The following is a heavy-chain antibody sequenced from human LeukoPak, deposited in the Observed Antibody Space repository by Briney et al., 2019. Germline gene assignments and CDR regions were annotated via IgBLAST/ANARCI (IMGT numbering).Heavy chain of an antibody. CDR3: ARESDRSGYSEYYFDY. V-gene: IGHV7-4-1*02. D-gene: IGHD3-22*01. Sequence: ASVKVSCKASGYTLTSYAMNWVRQAPGQGLEWMGWINTNTGNPTYAQGFTGRFVFSLDTSVSTAYLQISSLKAEDTAVYYCARESDRSGYSEYYFDYWGQGTLVTVSS. CDR2: INTNTGNP. CDR1: GYTLTSYA. J-gene: IGHJ4*02.